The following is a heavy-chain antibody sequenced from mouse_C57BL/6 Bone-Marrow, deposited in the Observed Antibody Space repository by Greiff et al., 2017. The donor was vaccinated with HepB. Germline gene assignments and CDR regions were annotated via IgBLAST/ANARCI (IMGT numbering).Heavy chain of an antibody. J-gene: IGHJ4*01. D-gene: IGHD4-1*02. CDR2: IWWDDDK. CDR3: ARIDPTPGYYAMDY. V-gene: IGHV8-8*01. CDR1: GFSLSTFGMG. Sequence: ESGPGILQPSQTLSLTCSFSGFSLSTFGMGVGWIRQPSGKGLEWLAHIWWDDDKYYNPALKSRLTISKDTSKNQVFLKIANVDTADTATYYCARIDPTPGYYAMDYWGQGTSVTVSS.